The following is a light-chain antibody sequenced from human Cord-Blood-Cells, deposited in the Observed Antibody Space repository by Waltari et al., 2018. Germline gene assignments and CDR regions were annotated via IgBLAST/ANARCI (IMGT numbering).Light chain of an antibody. Sequence: EIVLTQSPGTLSLSPGERATLSCRASQSVSSSYLAWYQQKPGQAPRLLIYGASSRVTGIPDRFSGSGSVTDFTLTISRLEPEDFAVYYCQQYGSSPPTFGQGTKVEIK. V-gene: IGKV3-20*01. CDR1: QSVSSSY. J-gene: IGKJ1*01. CDR2: GAS. CDR3: QQYGSSPPT.